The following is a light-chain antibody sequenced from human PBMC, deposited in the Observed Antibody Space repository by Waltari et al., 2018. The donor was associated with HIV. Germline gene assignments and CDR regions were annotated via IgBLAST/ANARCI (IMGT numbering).Light chain of an antibody. CDR3: AAWDDSLNGVV. CDR2: SNN. CDR1: SSNIGRNT. Sequence: QSVLTQPPSASGTPGQRITIACSGSSSNIGRNTVHWYQQLPGAAPNLLIYSNNARPSGVPDRFSGSKSGTSASLAISGLQSDDEADYYCAAWDDSLNGVVFGGGTKVTV. V-gene: IGLV1-44*01. J-gene: IGLJ3*02.